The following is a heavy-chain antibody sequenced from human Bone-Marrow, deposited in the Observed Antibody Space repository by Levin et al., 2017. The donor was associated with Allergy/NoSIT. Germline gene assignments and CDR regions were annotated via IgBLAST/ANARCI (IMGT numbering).Heavy chain of an antibody. CDR1: GFTFSNYA. CDR2: ISGSGGNK. CDR3: AKVNRGLYDGAFDY. J-gene: IGHJ4*02. V-gene: IGHV3-23*01. Sequence: GGSLRLSCAASGFTFSNYAMNWVRQAPGKGLEWVSGISGSGGNKDYADSVKGRFAISRDNSKDTVYLQMNGLRDEDTAVYYCAKVNRGLYDGAFDYWGQGSLVIVSS. D-gene: IGHD3-22*01.